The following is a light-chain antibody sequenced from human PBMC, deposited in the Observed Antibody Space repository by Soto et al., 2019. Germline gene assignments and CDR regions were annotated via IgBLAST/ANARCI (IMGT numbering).Light chain of an antibody. Sequence: DIVMTQSPDSLAVSLGDRATINCKSSQTVLYSSDKKNYLAWYQQKPGQPPKLLSYWASTRESGVPDRFSGSGSGKDFTLTISSLQPEAVAVYHCQQYYDIPYTFGQGTKLEIK. CDR2: WAS. CDR3: QQYYDIPYT. CDR1: QTVLYSSDKKNY. J-gene: IGKJ2*01. V-gene: IGKV4-1*01.